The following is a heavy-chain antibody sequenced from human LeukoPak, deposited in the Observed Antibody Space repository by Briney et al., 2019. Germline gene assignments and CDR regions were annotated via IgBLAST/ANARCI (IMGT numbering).Heavy chain of an antibody. CDR1: GGTFSSYA. Sequence: ASVKVSCKASGGTFSSYAISWVRQAPGQGLEWMGGIIPIFGTANYAQKFQGRVTITTDESTSTAYMELSSLRSEDTAVYYCARGGVGATTYSDAFDVWGQGTMVTVSS. CDR3: ARGGVGATTYSDAFDV. J-gene: IGHJ3*01. CDR2: IIPIFGTA. D-gene: IGHD1-26*01. V-gene: IGHV1-69*05.